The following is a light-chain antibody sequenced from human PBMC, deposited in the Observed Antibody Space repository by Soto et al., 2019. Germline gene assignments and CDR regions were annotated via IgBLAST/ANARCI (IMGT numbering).Light chain of an antibody. V-gene: IGLV2-14*01. J-gene: IGLJ1*01. CDR3: ASYTTSSTYD. CDR2: DVS. Sequence: QSALTQPASVSGSPGQSIAISCTGTSSDVGGYSYVSWYQQQPGKAPKLVISDVSNRPSGVSDRFSGSKSGNTASLTISGLQTEDEADYYCASYTTSSTYDFGTGTKV. CDR1: SSDVGGYSY.